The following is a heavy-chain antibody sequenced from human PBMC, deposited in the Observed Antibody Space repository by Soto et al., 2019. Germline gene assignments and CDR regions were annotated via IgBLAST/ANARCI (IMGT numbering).Heavy chain of an antibody. CDR3: AHSGDTIFGVVPTGFDY. D-gene: IGHD3-3*01. V-gene: IGHV2-5*02. CDR2: IYWDDDK. J-gene: IGHJ4*02. Sequence: SGPTLVKPTQTLTPTCTFSGFSLSTSGVGVGWIRQPPGKALEWLALIYWDDDKRYSPSLKSRLTITKDTSKNQVVLTMTNMDPVDTATYYCAHSGDTIFGVVPTGFDYWGQGTLVTVSS. CDR1: GFSLSTSGVG.